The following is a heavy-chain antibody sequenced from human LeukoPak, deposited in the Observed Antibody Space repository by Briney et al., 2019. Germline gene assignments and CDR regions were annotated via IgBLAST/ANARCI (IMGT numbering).Heavy chain of an antibody. V-gene: IGHV3-48*03. J-gene: IGHJ4*02. CDR2: ISSSASTI. Sequence: GSLRLSCAASGFTFSSYEMNRVRQDPGKGLEWVSYISSSASTIYYAVSVKGRFTISRDNAKSSLYLQMNSLSAEDTAVYYCARGSNYWGQGTLVTVSS. CDR3: ARGSNY. D-gene: IGHD6-6*01. CDR1: GFTFSSYE.